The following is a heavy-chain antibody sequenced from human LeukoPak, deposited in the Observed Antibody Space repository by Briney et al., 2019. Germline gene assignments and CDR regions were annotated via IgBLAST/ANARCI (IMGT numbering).Heavy chain of an antibody. D-gene: IGHD5-24*01. CDR3: AKDISGSVSYGHTFDY. CDR2: ISWNSGSI. J-gene: IGHJ4*02. Sequence: GGSLRLSCAASGFTFDDYAMHWVRQAPGKGLEWVSGISWNSGSIGYADSVKGRFTISRDNAKNSLYLQMNSLRAEDTALYYCAKDISGSVSYGHTFDYWGQGTLVTVSS. V-gene: IGHV3-9*01. CDR1: GFTFDDYA.